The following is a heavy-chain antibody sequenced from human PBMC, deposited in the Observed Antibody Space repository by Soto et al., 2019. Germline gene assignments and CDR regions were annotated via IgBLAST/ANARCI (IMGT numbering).Heavy chain of an antibody. V-gene: IGHV4-34*01. CDR1: GGSFSGYY. CDR2: INHSGST. D-gene: IGHD3-16*01. Sequence: SETLSLTCAVYGGSFSGYYWSWIRQPPGKGLEWIGEINHSGSTNYNPSLKSRVTISVDTSKNQFSLKLSSVTAADPAVYSCARAGDQKPTYHYGTDYWGQGSQATVTS. CDR3: ARAGDQKPTYHYGTDY. J-gene: IGHJ4*01.